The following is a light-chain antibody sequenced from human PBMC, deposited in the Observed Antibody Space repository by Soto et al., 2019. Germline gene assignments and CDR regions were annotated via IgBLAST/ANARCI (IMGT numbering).Light chain of an antibody. CDR3: SAFTGTSYV. J-gene: IGLJ1*01. V-gene: IGLV2-14*01. CDR2: DVS. CDR1: SSDVGGNKY. Sequence: QSALTQPASVSGSPGQSITISCIGTSSDVGGNKYVSWYQQYPGKAPKLMICDVSNRPSGVSNRFSGSKSGNTASLTISGLQAEDEADYYCSAFTGTSYVFGTGTKVTVL.